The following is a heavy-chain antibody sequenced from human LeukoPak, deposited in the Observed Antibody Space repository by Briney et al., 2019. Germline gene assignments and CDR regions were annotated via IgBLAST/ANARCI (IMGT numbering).Heavy chain of an antibody. Sequence: GGSLRLSCAASGFTFSDYYMSWVRQAPGKGLEWVSYISSSGNTIHYADSVKGRFTISRDNAKNSLYLQMSSLRAEDTAVYYCARHPGIEPVGYWGQGTLVTVSS. D-gene: IGHD6-13*01. CDR3: ARHPGIEPVGY. J-gene: IGHJ4*02. CDR2: ISSSGNTI. V-gene: IGHV3-11*01. CDR1: GFTFSDYY.